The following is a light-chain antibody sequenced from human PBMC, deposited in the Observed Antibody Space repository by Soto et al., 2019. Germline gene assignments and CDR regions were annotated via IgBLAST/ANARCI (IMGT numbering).Light chain of an antibody. J-gene: IGLJ3*02. V-gene: IGLV2-8*01. Sequence: QSALTQTASVSGSPGQSITISCTGTSSDVGGYNFVSWYQQHPGKAPRLMIYEVNKRPSGVPDRFSGSKSGYTASLTVSGLQTEDEAFYYCSSSAGIYHYLVFGGGTKLTVL. CDR2: EVN. CDR3: SSSAGIYHYLV. CDR1: SSDVGGYNF.